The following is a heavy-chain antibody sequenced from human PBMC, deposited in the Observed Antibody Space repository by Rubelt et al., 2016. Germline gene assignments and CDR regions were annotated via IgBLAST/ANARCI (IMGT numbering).Heavy chain of an antibody. J-gene: IGHJ6*02. Sequence: GGGVVQPGRSLRLSCAASGFTFSSYGMHWVRQAPGKGLEWVAVISNDGVNKYYAHSVKGRFTISRDNAKNSLYLQMNTLRGEDTAVYFCARLNRFCDTTDCKGLDVWGQGTTVTVS. V-gene: IGHV3-30*03. D-gene: IGHD3-3*01. CDR2: ISNDGVNK. CDR3: ARLNRFCDTTDCKGLDV. CDR1: GFTFSSYG.